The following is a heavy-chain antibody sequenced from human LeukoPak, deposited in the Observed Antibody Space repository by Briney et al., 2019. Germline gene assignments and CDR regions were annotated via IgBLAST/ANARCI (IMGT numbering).Heavy chain of an antibody. D-gene: IGHD3-16*01. CDR2: IIPIFGTA. CDR1: GGTFSSYA. J-gene: IGHJ6*02. V-gene: IGHV1-69*13. CDR3: AREGALGYYYYGMDV. Sequence: SVKVSCKASGGTFSSYAISWVRQAPGQGLEWMGGIIPIFGTANYAQKFQGRVTITADESTSTAYMELSSLRSEDTAVYYCAREGALGYYYYGMDVWGQGTTVTVSS.